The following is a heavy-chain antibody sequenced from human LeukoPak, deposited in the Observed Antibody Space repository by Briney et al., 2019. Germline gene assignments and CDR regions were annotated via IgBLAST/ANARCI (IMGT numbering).Heavy chain of an antibody. D-gene: IGHD6-19*01. Sequence: SETLSLTCTVSGGSISSSSYYWGWIRQPPGKGLEWIGSIYYSGSTYYNPSLKSRVTISVDTSKNQFSLKLSSVTAADTAVYYCARNSYSSGYYFDYWGQGTLLTVSS. CDR1: GGSISSSSYY. CDR2: IYYSGST. CDR3: ARNSYSSGYYFDY. V-gene: IGHV4-39*01. J-gene: IGHJ4*02.